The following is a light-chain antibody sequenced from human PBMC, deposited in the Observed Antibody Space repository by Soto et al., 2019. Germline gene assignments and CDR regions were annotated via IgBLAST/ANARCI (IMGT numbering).Light chain of an antibody. CDR2: GAS. J-gene: IGKJ1*01. Sequence: EIVLTQSPVTLSRGRVERATLSCRASQSVSNNYLAWYQQKPGQAPRLLIYGASNRATGIPDRFSGSGSGTDFTLTISRLEPEDFAVYYCQQYGSSGKFGQGTKVDTK. CDR3: QQYGSSGK. CDR1: QSVSNNY. V-gene: IGKV3-20*01.